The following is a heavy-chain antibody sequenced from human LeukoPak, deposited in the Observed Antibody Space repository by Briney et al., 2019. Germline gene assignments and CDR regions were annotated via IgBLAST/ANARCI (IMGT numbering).Heavy chain of an antibody. J-gene: IGHJ4*02. V-gene: IGHV3-48*04. Sequence: GGSLRLSCAASGFTFSSYSMNWVRQAPGKGLEWVSYISSSSRTIYYADSVKGRFTISRDNAKNSLYLQMNSLRAEDTAVYYCARGNYYDSSGYYFLDYWGQGTLVTVSS. CDR1: GFTFSSYS. CDR3: ARGNYYDSSGYYFLDY. CDR2: ISSSSRTI. D-gene: IGHD3-22*01.